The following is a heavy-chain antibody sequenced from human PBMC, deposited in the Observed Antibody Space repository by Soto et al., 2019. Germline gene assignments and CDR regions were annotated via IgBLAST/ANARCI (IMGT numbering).Heavy chain of an antibody. V-gene: IGHV1-69*13. D-gene: IGHD5-12*01. CDR2: IIPIFGTA. Sequence: SVKVSCKASGGTFSSYAISWVRQAPGQGLEWMGGIIPIFGTANYAQKFQGRVTITADESTSTAYMELSSLRSEDTAVYYCERGLGVGIVAKASDYCGQGTLVTVSS. CDR1: GGTFSSYA. CDR3: ERGLGVGIVAKASDY. J-gene: IGHJ4*02.